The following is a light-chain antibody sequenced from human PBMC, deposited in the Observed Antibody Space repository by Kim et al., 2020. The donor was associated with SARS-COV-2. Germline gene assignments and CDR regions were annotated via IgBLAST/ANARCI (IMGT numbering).Light chain of an antibody. CDR3: QQSYSAPLT. CDR1: QSISNY. V-gene: IGKV1-39*01. CDR2: AAS. J-gene: IGKJ4*01. Sequence: ASVGDRVTITCRASQSISNYLNWYQQKPGRAPRLLIYAASSLQSGVPSRFSGTGSGTDFTLTISSLQPEDFGTYYCQQSYSAPLTFGGGTKVDIK.